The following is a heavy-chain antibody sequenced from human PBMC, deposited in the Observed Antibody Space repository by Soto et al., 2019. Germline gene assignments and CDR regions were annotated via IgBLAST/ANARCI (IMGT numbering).Heavy chain of an antibody. D-gene: IGHD4-17*01. Sequence: QVQLVESGGGVVQPGRSLRLSCAASGFTFSNYGMHWVRQAPGKGLEWVAVISYHGRDKYYADSVKGRFTISRVNSKNTLYLEMNSLRAEDTAVYYCAKDHLMTTVTTVGYWGQGTLVTVSS. V-gene: IGHV3-30*18. CDR1: GFTFSNYG. J-gene: IGHJ4*02. CDR2: ISYHGRDK. CDR3: AKDHLMTTVTTVGY.